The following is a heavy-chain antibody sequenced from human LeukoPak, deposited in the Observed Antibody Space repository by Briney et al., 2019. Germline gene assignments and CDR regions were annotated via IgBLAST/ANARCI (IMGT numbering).Heavy chain of an antibody. CDR2: INHSGST. D-gene: IGHD6-13*01. Sequence: PSETLSLTCAVYGGSFSGYYWSWIRQPPGKGLEWIGEINHSGSTNYNPSLKSRVTISVDTSKNQFSLKLSSVTAADTAVYYCARGFLGSSSWYRLRYYYYMDVWGKGTTVTVSS. CDR3: ARGFLGSSSWYRLRYYYYMDV. V-gene: IGHV4-34*01. J-gene: IGHJ6*03. CDR1: GGSFSGYY.